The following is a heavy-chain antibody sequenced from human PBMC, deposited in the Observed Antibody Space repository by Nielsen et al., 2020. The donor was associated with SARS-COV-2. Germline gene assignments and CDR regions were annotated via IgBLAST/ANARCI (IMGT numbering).Heavy chain of an antibody. J-gene: IGHJ5*02. V-gene: IGHV3-9*01. Sequence: GGSLRLSCAASGFTFDDYAMHWVRQAPGKGLEWVSGISWNSGSIGYADSVKGRFTISRDNAKNSLYLQMNSLKTEDTAVYYCTTDGRSWGQGTLVTVSS. CDR3: TTDGRS. CDR2: ISWNSGSI. CDR1: GFTFDDYA.